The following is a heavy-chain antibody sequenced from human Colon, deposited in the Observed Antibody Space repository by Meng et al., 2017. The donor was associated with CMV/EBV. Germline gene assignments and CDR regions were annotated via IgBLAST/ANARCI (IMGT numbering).Heavy chain of an antibody. V-gene: IGHV3-11*01. CDR2: ISNSGSTT. Sequence: GGSLRLSCAGSGFTFSEYYMSWIRQAPGKGLEWFSYISNSGSTTYYADSVKGRFTISRDNTKNTLYLQMNSLRAEDTAVYYCAKIRSWGQGTLVTVSS. CDR1: GFTFSEYY. J-gene: IGHJ4*02. D-gene: IGHD3/OR15-3a*01. CDR3: AKIRS.